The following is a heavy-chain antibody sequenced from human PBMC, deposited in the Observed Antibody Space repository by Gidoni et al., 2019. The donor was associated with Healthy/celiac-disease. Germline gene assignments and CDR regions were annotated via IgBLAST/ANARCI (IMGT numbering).Heavy chain of an antibody. CDR1: GFTFSSYD. CDR3: ARARSSLGYCSSTSCYRPHYYYMDV. V-gene: IGHV3-13*05. CDR2: IGTAVEP. J-gene: IGHJ6*03. Sequence: VESGGGLVQPGGSLRLSCAASGFTFSSYDMHWVRQATGKCLEWVSAIGTAVEPYYPGSVKGRFTISRENAKNSLYLQMNSLRAGDTAVYYCARARSSLGYCSSTSCYRPHYYYMDVWGKGTTVTVSS. D-gene: IGHD2-2*02.